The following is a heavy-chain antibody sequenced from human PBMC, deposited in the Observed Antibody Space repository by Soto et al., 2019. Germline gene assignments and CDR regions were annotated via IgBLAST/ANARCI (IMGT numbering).Heavy chain of an antibody. CDR1: GYSFTSNW. J-gene: IGHJ3*02. V-gene: IGHV5-51*01. Sequence: GESLKISCKGSGYSFTSNWIGWVRQMPGKGLEWMGIIYPGDSDTRYSPSFQGQVTISADKSISTAYLQWSSLKDSDTAMYYCARVVVGGYDGFDIWGQGTMVTVSS. D-gene: IGHD2-15*01. CDR2: IYPGDSDT. CDR3: ARVVVGGYDGFDI.